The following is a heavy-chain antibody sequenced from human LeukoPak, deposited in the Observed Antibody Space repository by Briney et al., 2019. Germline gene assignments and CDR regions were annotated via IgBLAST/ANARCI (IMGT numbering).Heavy chain of an antibody. D-gene: IGHD3-16*01. CDR2: INGDGSST. CDR1: GFTFRSYW. J-gene: IGHJ4*02. Sequence: GGSLTLSCEASGFTFRSYWMHWVRQAPGKGLVWVSRINGDGSSTSYADSVKGRFTISRENAKNTLYLQMNSLRAEDSAVYYCASAYYHYYFDYWGQGTLVTV. V-gene: IGHV3-74*01. CDR3: ASAYYHYYFDY.